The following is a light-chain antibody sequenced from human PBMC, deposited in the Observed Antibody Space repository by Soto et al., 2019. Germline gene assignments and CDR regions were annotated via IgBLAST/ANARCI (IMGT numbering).Light chain of an antibody. J-gene: IGKJ3*01. CDR2: AAS. CDR3: QRLNTYPFT. Sequence: DIQLTQSPSFLSASVGDRVTITCRTSQDISTYLAWYQQKPGKAPKLLISAASTLQSGVPSTFSGSGSGTEFTLTITSLQPEDFATYYCQRLNTYPFTFGPGITVDLK. CDR1: QDISTY. V-gene: IGKV1-9*01.